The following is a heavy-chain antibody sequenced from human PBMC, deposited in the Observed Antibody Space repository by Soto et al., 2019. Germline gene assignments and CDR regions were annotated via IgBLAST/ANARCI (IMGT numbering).Heavy chain of an antibody. D-gene: IGHD3-10*01. Sequence: SETLSLTCSVSGGSINSYWRSWIRQPAGKGLEWIGRVYSSGTTDYNPSLNSRATMSVETSKNQFSLKLSSVTAADTAVYYCARDIGSYAYGEGYWGQGIQVTVSS. V-gene: IGHV4-4*07. CDR1: GGSINSYW. CDR3: ARDIGSYAYGEGY. J-gene: IGHJ4*02. CDR2: VYSSGTT.